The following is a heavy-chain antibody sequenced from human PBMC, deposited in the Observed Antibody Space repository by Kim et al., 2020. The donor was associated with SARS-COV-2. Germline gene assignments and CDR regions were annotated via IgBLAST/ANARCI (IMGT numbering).Heavy chain of an antibody. J-gene: IGHJ4*02. Sequence: GGSLRLSCAASGFTFSAYGMTWVRQAPGKGLDWVSSISNSGGGTHYADSVKGRFTISRDNSRNTLFLQVDSLRAEDTAVYYCAKCGTSCHSVGFDYLGQG. D-gene: IGHD2-2*01. V-gene: IGHV3-23*01. CDR2: ISNSGGGT. CDR3: AKCGTSCHSVGFDY. CDR1: GFTFSAYG.